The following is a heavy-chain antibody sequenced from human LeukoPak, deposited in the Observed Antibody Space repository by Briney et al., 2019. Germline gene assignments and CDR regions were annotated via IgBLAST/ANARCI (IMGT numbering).Heavy chain of an antibody. CDR2: IYTSGST. V-gene: IGHV4-4*07. D-gene: IGHD3-22*01. J-gene: IGHJ4*02. Sequence: PSETLSLTCTVSGGSISSYYWSWIRQPAGKGLEWIGRIYTSGSTNYNPSLKSRVTMSVDTSKNQFSLKLSSVTAADTAVYYCAGDYYDSSGYYSLDYWGQGTLVTVSS. CDR3: AGDYYDSSGYYSLDY. CDR1: GGSISSYY.